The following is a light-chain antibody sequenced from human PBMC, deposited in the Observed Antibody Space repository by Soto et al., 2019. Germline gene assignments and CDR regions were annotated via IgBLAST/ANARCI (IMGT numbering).Light chain of an antibody. V-gene: IGKV3-20*01. CDR1: QSVSNNY. J-gene: IGKJ1*01. Sequence: EIVLTQSPGTLSLSPGERVTISCRASQSVSNNYLAWYQQKPGQAPRLLIYSASNTARGIPDRFGGSGSGTDFTLTVRRLESEDFAVYYCQQYGSAPWTVGQGTKVE. CDR3: QQYGSAPWT. CDR2: SAS.